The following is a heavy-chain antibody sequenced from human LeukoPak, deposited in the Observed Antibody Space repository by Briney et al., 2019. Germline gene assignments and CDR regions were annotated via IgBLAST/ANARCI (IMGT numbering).Heavy chain of an antibody. D-gene: IGHD3-22*01. CDR2: IYSGGST. V-gene: IGHV3-53*01. CDR1: GFTVSSNY. CDR3: AKASFTMIVVVSPFDY. J-gene: IGHJ4*02. Sequence: PGGSLRLSCAASGFTVSSNYMSWVRQAPGKGLEWVSVIYSGGSTYYADSVKGRFTISRDNSKNTLYLQMNSLRAEDTAVYYCAKASFTMIVVVSPFDYWGQGTLVTVSS.